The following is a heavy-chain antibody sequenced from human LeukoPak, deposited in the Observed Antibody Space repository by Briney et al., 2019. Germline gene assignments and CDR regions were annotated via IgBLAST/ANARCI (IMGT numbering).Heavy chain of an antibody. D-gene: IGHD6-19*01. CDR3: ARDQGRWLVRTFDY. CDR2: IYYSGST. CDR1: GYSISSGYY. J-gene: IGHJ4*02. Sequence: EPSETLSLTCTVSGYSISSGYYWGWIRQPPGEGLEWIGSIYYSGSTNYNPSLKSRVTISVDTSKNQFSLKLSSVTAADTAVYYCARDQGRWLVRTFDYWGQGTLVTVSS. V-gene: IGHV4-38-2*02.